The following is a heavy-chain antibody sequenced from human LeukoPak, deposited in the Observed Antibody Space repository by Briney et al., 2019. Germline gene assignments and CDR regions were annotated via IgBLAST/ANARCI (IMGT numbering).Heavy chain of an antibody. D-gene: IGHD1-26*01. J-gene: IGHJ5*02. CDR1: GGTXSSYA. V-gene: IGHV1-69*04. CDR3: ARDGGGGAFDP. Sequence: ASVKVSCKASGGTXSSYAISWVRQAPGQGLEWMGRIISILGIANYAQKSLGRVTITADKSTSTAYMELSSLRSEDTAVYYCARDGGGGAFDPWGQGTLVTVSS. CDR2: IISILGIA.